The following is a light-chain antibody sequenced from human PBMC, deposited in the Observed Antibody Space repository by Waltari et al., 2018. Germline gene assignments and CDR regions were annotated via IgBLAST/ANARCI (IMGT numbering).Light chain of an antibody. CDR1: QSVLSRSNNKNY. J-gene: IGKJ4*01. Sequence: DIVMTQSPDSLAVSLGERATINCRSSQSVLSRSNNKNYLDWYQRKQGQPPKLLIYWASTRESGVPDRFSGSGSGTDFTLTISSLQAEDVAVYYCQHYYSTPLAFGGGTKVEIK. CDR2: WAS. V-gene: IGKV4-1*01. CDR3: QHYYSTPLA.